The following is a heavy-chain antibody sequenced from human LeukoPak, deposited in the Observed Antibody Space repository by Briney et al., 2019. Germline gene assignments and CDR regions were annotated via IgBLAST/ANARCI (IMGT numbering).Heavy chain of an antibody. Sequence: SETLSLACTVSGGSITSYYWTWIRQPPGKGLEWIGSIYYSGSTNYNPSLKSRVTISVDTSKNQFSLKLSSVTAADTALYYCAREYGYRYDYWGQGTLVTVSS. CDR1: GGSITSYY. CDR3: AREYGYRYDY. D-gene: IGHD5-18*01. V-gene: IGHV4-59*01. J-gene: IGHJ4*02. CDR2: IYYSGST.